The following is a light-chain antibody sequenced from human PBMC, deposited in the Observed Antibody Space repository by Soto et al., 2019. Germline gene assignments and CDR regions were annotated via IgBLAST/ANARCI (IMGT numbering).Light chain of an antibody. J-gene: IGKJ2*01. CDR2: AVS. CDR1: QSVNSNF. V-gene: IGKV3-20*01. CDR3: QQYGNSPRT. Sequence: EIVLTQSPGTLSLSPGESVTLSCRASQSVNSNFFAWYQQKPGQAPRLLIYAVSTRATGIPDRFTGSGSGTDFTLTISRLEPEDFAIYYCQQYGNSPRTFGQGTRLDI.